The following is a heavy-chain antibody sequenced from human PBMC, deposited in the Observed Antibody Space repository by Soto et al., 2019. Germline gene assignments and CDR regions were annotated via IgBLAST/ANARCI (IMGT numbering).Heavy chain of an antibody. Sequence: GASVKVSCKASGYTFTSYAMNWVRQAPGQGLEWMGWINTNTGNPTYAQGFTGRFVFSLDTSVNTAYLQICSLKAEDTAVYYCARAQSSIAVAVGVVWGQGTTVTVSS. CDR3: ARAQSSIAVAVGVV. CDR1: GYTFTSYA. J-gene: IGHJ6*02. D-gene: IGHD6-19*01. V-gene: IGHV7-4-1*01. CDR2: INTNTGNP.